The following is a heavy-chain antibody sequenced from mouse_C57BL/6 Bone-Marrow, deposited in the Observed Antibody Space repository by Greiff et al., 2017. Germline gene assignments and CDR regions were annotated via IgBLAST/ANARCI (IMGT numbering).Heavy chain of an antibody. V-gene: IGHV1-76*01. CDR2: IYPGSGNT. Sequence: VQLVESGAELVRPGASVKLSCKASGYTFTDYYINWVKQRPGQGLEWIARIYPGSGNTYYNEKFKGKATLTAEKSSSTAYMQLSSLTSEDSAVYFCARSGYSWFAYWGQGTLVTVSA. CDR1: GYTFTDYY. D-gene: IGHD3-1*01. CDR3: ARSGYSWFAY. J-gene: IGHJ3*01.